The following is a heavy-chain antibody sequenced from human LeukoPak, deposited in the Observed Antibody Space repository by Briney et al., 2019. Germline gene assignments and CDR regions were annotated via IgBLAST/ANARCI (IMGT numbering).Heavy chain of an antibody. Sequence: PGGSLRLSCAASGFTFSSYAMSWVRQAPGKGLEWVSAISGSGGSTYYADSVKGRFTISRDNSKNALYLQMNSLRAEDTAVYYCAISVVIAAAGSDYWGQGTLVTVSS. CDR2: ISGSGGST. J-gene: IGHJ4*02. CDR1: GFTFSSYA. D-gene: IGHD6-13*01. CDR3: AISVVIAAAGSDY. V-gene: IGHV3-23*01.